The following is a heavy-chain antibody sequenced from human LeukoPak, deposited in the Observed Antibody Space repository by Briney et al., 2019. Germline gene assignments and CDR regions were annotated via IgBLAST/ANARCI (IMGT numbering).Heavy chain of an antibody. CDR2: ISGSGGGT. J-gene: IGHJ4*02. CDR3: AKGGGIPRCPDY. Sequence: GGSLRLSCAASGFTFSRYGMSWVRQAPGKGPEWVLAISGSGGGTYYADSVKGRFTISRDNSKNTLYLQMNSLRAEDTAVYYCAKGGGIPRCPDYWGQGTLVAVSS. V-gene: IGHV3-23*01. CDR1: GFTFSRYG. D-gene: IGHD1-26*01.